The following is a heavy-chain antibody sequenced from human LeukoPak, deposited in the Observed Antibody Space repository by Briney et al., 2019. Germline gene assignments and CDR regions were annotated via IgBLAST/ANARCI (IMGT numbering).Heavy chain of an antibody. Sequence: GGSLRLSCAASGFTLSSYGMHWVRQAPGKGLEGGAVISYDGSNKYYADSVKGRFTISRDNSKNTLYLQMNSLRAEDTALYHCARELSMVRGVILPWFDPWGQGTLVTVSS. D-gene: IGHD3-10*01. J-gene: IGHJ5*02. CDR3: ARELSMVRGVILPWFDP. CDR1: GFTLSSYG. CDR2: ISYDGSNK. V-gene: IGHV3-30*03.